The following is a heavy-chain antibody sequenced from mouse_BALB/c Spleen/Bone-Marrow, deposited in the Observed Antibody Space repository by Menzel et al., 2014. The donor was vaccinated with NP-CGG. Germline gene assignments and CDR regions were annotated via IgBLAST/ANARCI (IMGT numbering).Heavy chain of an antibody. V-gene: IGHV5-6-5*01. J-gene: IGHJ3*01. Sequence: EVKLVESGGGLVKPGGSLKLSCAASGFTFSSYAMSWVRQTPEKRLEWVASISSGGSTYYPDSVKGRFTISRDNARNILYLQMSSLRSEDTAMYYCAREGDGHDPAWFAYWGQGTLVTVSA. D-gene: IGHD2-2*01. CDR3: AREGDGHDPAWFAY. CDR2: ISSGGST. CDR1: GFTFSSYA.